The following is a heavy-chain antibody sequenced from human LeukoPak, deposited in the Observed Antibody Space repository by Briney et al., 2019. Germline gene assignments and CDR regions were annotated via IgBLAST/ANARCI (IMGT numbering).Heavy chain of an antibody. D-gene: IGHD3-3*01. Sequence: GGSLRLSCAASGFTFSRYGMHWVRQAPGKGLEWVAFISLDGSNKYYADSVKGRFTISRDNSMNTLYLQMNSLRAEDTAVYHCAKPTYGEEIFDYWGQGTLVTVSS. CDR1: GFTFSRYG. J-gene: IGHJ4*02. CDR3: AKPTYGEEIFDY. V-gene: IGHV3-30*18. CDR2: ISLDGSNK.